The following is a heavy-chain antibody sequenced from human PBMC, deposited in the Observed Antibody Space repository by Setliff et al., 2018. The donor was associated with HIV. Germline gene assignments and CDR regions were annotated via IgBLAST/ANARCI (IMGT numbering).Heavy chain of an antibody. CDR2: IHYSGST. J-gene: IGHJ4*02. CDR1: GGSIKYGDYY. Sequence: SETLSLTCTVPGGSIKYGDYYWTWIRQSPGKGLEWIGYIHYSGSTDYNPSLKSRSSISINKSKKRFFLRLNSVAAADTAVYYCARGTGAQFGYYFDYWGQGTLVTVSS. D-gene: IGHD3-10*01. V-gene: IGHV4-31*03. CDR3: ARGTGAQFGYYFDY.